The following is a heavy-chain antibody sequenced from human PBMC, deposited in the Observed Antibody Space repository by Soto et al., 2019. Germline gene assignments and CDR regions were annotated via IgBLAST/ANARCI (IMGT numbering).Heavy chain of an antibody. V-gene: IGHV3-30-3*01. CDR3: ARDLNVLRFLEWFYGMDV. Sequence: PGGSLRLSCAASGFTFSSYAMHWVRQAPGKGLEWVAVISYDGSNKYYADSVKGRFTISRENSKNTLYLQMNSLRAEDTAVYYCARDLNVLRFLEWFYGMDVWGQGTTVTVSS. D-gene: IGHD3-3*01. CDR1: GFTFSSYA. CDR2: ISYDGSNK. J-gene: IGHJ6*02.